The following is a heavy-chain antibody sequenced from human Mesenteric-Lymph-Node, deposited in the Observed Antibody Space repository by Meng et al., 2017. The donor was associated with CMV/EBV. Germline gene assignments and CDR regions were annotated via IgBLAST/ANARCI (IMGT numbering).Heavy chain of an antibody. Sequence: GESLKISCAASGFTFSSYAMSWVRQAPGKGLEWVSVIYSGGSTYYADSVKGRFTISRDDAKNSLYLQMNSLRAEDTAVYYCVRDFGCISTSCYSYGLDVWGQGTTVTVSS. CDR2: IYSGGST. V-gene: IGHV3-23*03. CDR3: VRDFGCISTSCYSYGLDV. J-gene: IGHJ6*02. CDR1: GFTFSSYA. D-gene: IGHD2-2*01.